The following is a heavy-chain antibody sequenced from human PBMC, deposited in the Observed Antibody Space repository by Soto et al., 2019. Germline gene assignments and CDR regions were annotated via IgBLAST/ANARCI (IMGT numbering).Heavy chain of an antibody. CDR2: ISYDGSNK. CDR1: GFTFSSYA. V-gene: IGHV3-30-3*01. CDR3: ARGGVINIYYYYYGMDV. Sequence: LRLSCAASGFTFSSYAMHWVRQAPGKGLEWVAVISYDGSNKYYADSVKGRFTISRDNSKNTLYLQMNSLRAEDTAVYYCARGGVINIYYYYYGMDVWGQGTTVTVSS. J-gene: IGHJ6*02. D-gene: IGHD3-16*02.